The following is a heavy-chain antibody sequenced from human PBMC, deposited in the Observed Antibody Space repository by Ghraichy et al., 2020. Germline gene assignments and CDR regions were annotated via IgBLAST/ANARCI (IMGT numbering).Heavy chain of an antibody. J-gene: IGHJ4*02. D-gene: IGHD2-15*01. CDR1: GGSISSYY. Sequence: GSLRLSCTVSGGSISSYYWRWIRQPPGKGLEWIGYIYYSGSTNYNPSLKSRVTISVDTSKNQFSLKLSSVTAADTAVYYCAREHCSGGSCSFDYWGQGTLVTVSS. CDR2: IYYSGST. V-gene: IGHV4-59*01. CDR3: AREHCSGGSCSFDY.